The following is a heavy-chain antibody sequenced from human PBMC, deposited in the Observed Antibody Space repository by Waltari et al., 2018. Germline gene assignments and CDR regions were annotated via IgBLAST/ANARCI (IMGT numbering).Heavy chain of an antibody. CDR3: AREYWNYERYYLDY. Sequence: QVQLQESGPGLVKPSETLSLTCTVSGGSISSYYWSWIRQPPGKGLEWIGYIYYSGSTNYNPSLKSRVTISVDTSKNQFSLKLSSVTAADTAVYYCAREYWNYERYYLDYWGQGTLVTVSS. CDR2: IYYSGST. CDR1: GGSISSYY. D-gene: IGHD1-7*01. V-gene: IGHV4-59*01. J-gene: IGHJ4*02.